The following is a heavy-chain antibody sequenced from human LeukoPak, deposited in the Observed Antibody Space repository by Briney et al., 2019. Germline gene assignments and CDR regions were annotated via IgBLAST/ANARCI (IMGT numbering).Heavy chain of an antibody. CDR2: IKSKRVHI. D-gene: IGHD1-26*01. Sequence: TGGSLRLSCAASGFTSSDYNMNCVPHAPGEGVEWVSFIKSKRVHIFYANSVKGRFTIPRDNAENSLYLQMESLRAEDTAVYYCAREGSSGSYSAYWGQGTLVTVSS. J-gene: IGHJ4*02. CDR1: GFTSSDYN. V-gene: IGHV3-21*01. CDR3: AREGSSGSYSAY.